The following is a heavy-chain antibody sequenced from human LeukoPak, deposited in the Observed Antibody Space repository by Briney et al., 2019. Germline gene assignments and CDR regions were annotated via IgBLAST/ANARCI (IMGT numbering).Heavy chain of an antibody. V-gene: IGHV3-30*03. J-gene: IGHJ4*02. CDR3: ARGPSITMIVVVLVY. D-gene: IGHD3-22*01. CDR2: ISYDGSNK. Sequence: GGSLRLSCAASGFTFSSYSMNWVRQAPGKGLEGVAVISYDGSNKYYADSVKGRFTISRDNSKNTLYLQMNSLRAEDTAVYYCARGPSITMIVVVLVYWGQGTLVTVSS. CDR1: GFTFSSYS.